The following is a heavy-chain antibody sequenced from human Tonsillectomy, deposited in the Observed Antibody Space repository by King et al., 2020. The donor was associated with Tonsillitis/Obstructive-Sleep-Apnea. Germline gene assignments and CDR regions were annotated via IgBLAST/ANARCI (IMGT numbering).Heavy chain of an antibody. D-gene: IGHD1-14*01. Sequence: QLQESGPGLVKPSETLSLTCTVSGGSISSYYWSWIRQPPGKGLEWIGYIYYSGSTNYNTSLNSRVTISVDTSKNQFSLKLSSVTAADTAVYYCARALSNPLPLPYYYYYMDVWGKGTTVTVSS. V-gene: IGHV4-59*01. CDR3: ARALSNPLPLPYYYYYMDV. CDR1: GGSISSYY. J-gene: IGHJ6*03. CDR2: IYYSGST.